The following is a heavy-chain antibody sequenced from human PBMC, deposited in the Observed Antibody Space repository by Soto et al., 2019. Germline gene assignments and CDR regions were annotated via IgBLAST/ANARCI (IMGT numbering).Heavy chain of an antibody. V-gene: IGHV3-74*01. CDR3: ARSCSSEQNWFDP. Sequence: EVHLVESGGDLVQPGGSLSLSCAGSGDTISGYWMHWVRQAPGEGLVWVSRISSDGSRTDYADSVKGRFTISRDNAQSTVHLQMNSLRVDYTAAYYCARSCSSEQNWFDPRGQGTVVTVSS. CDR2: ISSDGSRT. J-gene: IGHJ5*02. CDR1: GDTISGYW. D-gene: IGHD2-15*01.